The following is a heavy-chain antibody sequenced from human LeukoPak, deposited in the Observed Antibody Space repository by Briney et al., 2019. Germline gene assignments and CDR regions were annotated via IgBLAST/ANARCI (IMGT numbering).Heavy chain of an antibody. D-gene: IGHD3-10*01. Sequence: PGGSLRLSCAASGFTFSSYAMHWVRRAPGKGLEWVSASSRSGGSTYYADSVKGRFTISRDNSKNTLYLQMNSLRAEDTAVYYCAKDLIFYYGSGSYPYYFDYWGQGTLVTVSS. J-gene: IGHJ4*02. CDR1: GFTFSSYA. CDR3: AKDLIFYYGSGSYPYYFDY. CDR2: SSRSGGST. V-gene: IGHV3-23*01.